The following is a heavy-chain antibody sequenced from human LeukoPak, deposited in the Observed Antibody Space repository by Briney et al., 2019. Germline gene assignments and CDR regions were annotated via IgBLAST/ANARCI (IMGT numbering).Heavy chain of an antibody. CDR3: ARAYSSSWSSYYYYYYMDV. V-gene: IGHV1-18*01. D-gene: IGHD6-13*01. CDR2: ISAYNGNT. J-gene: IGHJ6*03. Sequence: APVKVSCKASGYTFTSYGISWVRQAPGQGLEWMGWISAYNGNTNYAQKLQGRVTMTTDTSTSTAYIELRSLRSDDTAVYYCARAYSSSWSSYYYYYYMDVWGKGTTVTVSS. CDR1: GYTFTSYG.